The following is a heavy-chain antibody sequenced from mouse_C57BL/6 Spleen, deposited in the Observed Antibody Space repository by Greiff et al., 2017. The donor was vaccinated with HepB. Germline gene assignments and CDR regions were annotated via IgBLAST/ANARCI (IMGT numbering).Heavy chain of an antibody. CDR3: VRGSYDCPFDY. J-gene: IGHJ2*01. V-gene: IGHV1-72*01. D-gene: IGHD2-4*01. CDR2: IDPNSGGT. Sequence: VQLQQPGAELVKPGASVKLSCKASGYTFTSYWMHWVKQRPGRGLEWIGRIDPNSGGTKYNEKFKSKTTVTVAKPTSTAYMQRSSLTSEDAAVYYSVRGSYDCPFDYWGQGTTLTVSS. CDR1: GYTFTSYW.